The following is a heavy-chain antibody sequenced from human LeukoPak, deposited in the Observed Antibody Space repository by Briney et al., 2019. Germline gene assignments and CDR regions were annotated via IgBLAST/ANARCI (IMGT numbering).Heavy chain of an antibody. CDR1: GGSITTDDYY. CDR3: AKQFGSGYWAFDI. CDR2: ICYSGTT. D-gene: IGHD3-22*01. Sequence: SETLSLTCTVSGGSITTDDYYWAWIRQPPGKGLEGIGTICYSGTTYYNPSLKSRLTISVDTSKNQFSLKLSSVTAAETSVYYCAKQFGSGYWAFDIWGHGTMVTVSS. V-gene: IGHV4-39*01. J-gene: IGHJ3*02.